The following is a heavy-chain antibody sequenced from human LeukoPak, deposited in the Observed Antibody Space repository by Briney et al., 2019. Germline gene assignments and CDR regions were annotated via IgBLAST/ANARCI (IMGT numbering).Heavy chain of an antibody. D-gene: IGHD5-18*01. Sequence: ASVKVSCKASGYTFTGYYMHWVRQAPGQGLEWMGWINPNSGGTNYAQKFQGRVTMTRDTSISTAYVELSRLRSDDTAVYYCARRRGRGYSYGIDYWGQGTLVTVSS. V-gene: IGHV1-2*02. CDR1: GYTFTGYY. CDR3: ARRRGRGYSYGIDY. CDR2: INPNSGGT. J-gene: IGHJ4*02.